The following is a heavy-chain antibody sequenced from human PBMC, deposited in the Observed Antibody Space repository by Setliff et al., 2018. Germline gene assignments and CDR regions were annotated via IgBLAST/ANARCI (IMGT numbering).Heavy chain of an antibody. CDR3: ATRVPDLGKWWWGGDVVGVSPXXXXXXXXXXXXXXXXXXXXXXXXXXXXXXXXXAPPCNV. J-gene: IGHJ6*01. Sequence: SETLSLTCSVSGGSISSSIYSWDWIRQPPGKGLEWIGNSYNSGNTYYNASLKSRVTISVDTSKNQFSLKMTSVTAADTAVYYCATRVPDLGKWWWGGDVVGVSPXXXXXXXXXXXXXXXXXXXXXXXXXXXXXXXXXAPPCNV. CDR1: GGSISSSIYS. D-gene: IGHD2-15*01. CDR2: SYNSGNT. V-gene: IGHV4-39*01.